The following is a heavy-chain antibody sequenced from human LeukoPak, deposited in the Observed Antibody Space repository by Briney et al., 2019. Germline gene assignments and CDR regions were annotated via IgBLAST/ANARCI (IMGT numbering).Heavy chain of an antibody. V-gene: IGHV4-59*01. CDR2: IYYSGST. Sequence: PSETLSLTCTVSGGSISSYYWSWIRQPPGKGLEWIGYIYYSGSTNYNPSLKSRVTISVDTSKNQFSLKLSSVTAADTAVYYCARGLFESGSYNWFDPWGQGTLVTVSS. CDR3: ARGLFESGSYNWFDP. CDR1: GGSISSYY. J-gene: IGHJ5*02. D-gene: IGHD3-10*01.